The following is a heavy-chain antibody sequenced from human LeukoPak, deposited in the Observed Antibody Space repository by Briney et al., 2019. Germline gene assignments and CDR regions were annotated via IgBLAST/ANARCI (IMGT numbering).Heavy chain of an antibody. CDR1: GFTFSGCW. D-gene: IGHD3-22*01. CDR3: ATLLDYYDSSGYHQGGD. J-gene: IGHJ4*02. Sequence: GGSLRLSCAASGFTFSGCWMTWVRQAPGKRLEWVANIKADGSKKNYVDSVKGRFTIFRDNAKNSLYLQMNSLRAEDTAVYYCATLLDYYDSSGYHQGGDWGQGTLVTVSS. V-gene: IGHV3-7*03. CDR2: IKADGSKK.